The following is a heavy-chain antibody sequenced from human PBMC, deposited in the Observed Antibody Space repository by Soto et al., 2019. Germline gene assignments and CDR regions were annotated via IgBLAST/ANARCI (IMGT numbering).Heavy chain of an antibody. CDR3: ARERVLWFGEQYSEIWFDP. Sequence: SETLSLTCTVSGGSISSYYWSWIRQPPGKGLEWIGYIYYSGSTNYNPSLKSRVTISVDTSKNQFSLKLSSVTAADTAVYYCARERVLWFGEQYSEIWFDPWGQGTLVTVSS. D-gene: IGHD3-10*01. V-gene: IGHV4-59*01. J-gene: IGHJ5*02. CDR2: IYYSGST. CDR1: GGSISSYY.